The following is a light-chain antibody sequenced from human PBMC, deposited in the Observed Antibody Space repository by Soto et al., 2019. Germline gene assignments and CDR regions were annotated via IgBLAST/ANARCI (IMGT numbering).Light chain of an antibody. V-gene: IGLV2-23*02. Sequence: QSVLTQPASVSGSPGQSITISCTGTSSDVGHYNLVSWYQQHPGKAPKLMTFEVNKRPSGVSNRFSGSKSGNTASLTISGLQADDEADYFCCSYAGNSAFVFGSGTKVTVL. CDR2: EVN. CDR3: CSYAGNSAFV. J-gene: IGLJ1*01. CDR1: SSDVGHYNL.